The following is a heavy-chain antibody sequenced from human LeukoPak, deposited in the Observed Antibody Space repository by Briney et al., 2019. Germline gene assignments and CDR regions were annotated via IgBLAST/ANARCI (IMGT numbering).Heavy chain of an antibody. J-gene: IGHJ4*02. V-gene: IGHV3-7*01. CDR1: GFTFNSYW. Sequence: PGGSLRLSCAASGFTFNSYWMSWVRQVPGKGLEWVANMNQDGSERYYVASVKGRFTISRDNAKNSLYLQMNSLRAADTAVYYCTRVVGQKWLTVFDSWGRGTPVPVSS. D-gene: IGHD6-19*01. CDR3: TRVVGQKWLTVFDS. CDR2: MNQDGSER.